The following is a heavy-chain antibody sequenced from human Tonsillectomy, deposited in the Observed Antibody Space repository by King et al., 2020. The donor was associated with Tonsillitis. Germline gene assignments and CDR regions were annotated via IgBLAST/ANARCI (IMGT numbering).Heavy chain of an antibody. CDR3: ARQGAYYSDSCCYELYY. CDR1: GGSISSSSYY. D-gene: IGHD3-22*01. CDR2: IYYSGRT. Sequence: MQLQESGPGLVKPSETLSLTCTVSGGSISSSSYYWGWIRQPPGKGLEWIGSIYYSGRTYYNPSLKSRVTISVDTSKNHFSLKLSSVTAADTAVYYCARQGAYYSDSCCYELYYSGPGNLVTVSS. J-gene: IGHJ1*01. V-gene: IGHV4-39*01.